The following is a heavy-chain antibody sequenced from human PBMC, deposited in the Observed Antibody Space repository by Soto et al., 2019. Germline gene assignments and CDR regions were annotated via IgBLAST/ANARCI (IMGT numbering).Heavy chain of an antibody. D-gene: IGHD7-27*01. CDR3: ARRWGTSFDF. CDR2: IFYSGST. V-gene: IGHV4-59*01. CDR1: GGSISSYY. Sequence: SETLSLTCTVSGGSISSYYWSWIRQPPGKGLEWIGYIFYSGSTNYNPSLKSRVTISVDTSKNQFSLKLSSVTAADTAVYYCARRWGTSFDFWGQGTQVTVS. J-gene: IGHJ4*02.